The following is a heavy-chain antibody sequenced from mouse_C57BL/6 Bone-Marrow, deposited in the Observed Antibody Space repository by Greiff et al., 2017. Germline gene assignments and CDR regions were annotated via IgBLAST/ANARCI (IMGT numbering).Heavy chain of an antibody. D-gene: IGHD2-5*01. CDR3: VRHYSNYVMDWYFDV. V-gene: IGHV10-1*01. Sequence: EVQLVESGGGLVQPKGSLKLSCAASGFSFNTYAMNWVRQAPGKGLEWVARIRSKSNNYATYYADSVKDRFTISRDDSESMLYLQMNNLKTEDTAMYYCVRHYSNYVMDWYFDVWGTGTTVTVSS. J-gene: IGHJ1*03. CDR2: IRSKSNNYAT. CDR1: GFSFNTYA.